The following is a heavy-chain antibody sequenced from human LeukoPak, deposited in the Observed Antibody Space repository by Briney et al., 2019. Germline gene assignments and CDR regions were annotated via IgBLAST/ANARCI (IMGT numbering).Heavy chain of an antibody. J-gene: IGHJ2*01. V-gene: IGHV4-61*01. Sequence: PSETLSLTCTVSGGSISSGNYYWSWIRQPPGKGLEWIGYIYYSGSTNYNPSLKSRVTISVDTSKNQFSLKLSSVTAADTAVYYCAREAPTYYYDSSGPNFDLWGRGTLVTVSS. CDR1: GGSISSGNYY. D-gene: IGHD3-22*01. CDR2: IYYSGST. CDR3: AREAPTYYYDSSGPNFDL.